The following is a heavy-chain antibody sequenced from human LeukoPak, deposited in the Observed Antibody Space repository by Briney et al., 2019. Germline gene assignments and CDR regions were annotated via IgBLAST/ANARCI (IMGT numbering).Heavy chain of an antibody. D-gene: IGHD6-19*01. Sequence: GGSLRLSCAASGFTVSSNYMSWVRQAPGKGLEWVSVIYSGGNTYYADSVKGRFSISRDNSKNTLYLHMKSLTAEDTAVYYCAKELYGWYYDYWGQGTLVTVSS. V-gene: IGHV3-53*01. CDR2: IYSGGNT. J-gene: IGHJ4*02. CDR1: GFTVSSNY. CDR3: AKELYGWYYDY.